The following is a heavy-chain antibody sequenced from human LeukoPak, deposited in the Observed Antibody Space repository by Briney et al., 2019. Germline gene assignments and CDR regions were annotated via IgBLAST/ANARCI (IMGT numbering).Heavy chain of an antibody. J-gene: IGHJ5*02. D-gene: IGHD3-3*01. CDR2: INPNSGGT. V-gene: IGHV1-2*02. CDR3: AREYYDFWSGYYRRNWFDP. Sequence: ASVKVSCKASGYTFTGYYMHWVRQAPGQGLEWMGLINPNSGGTNYAQKFQGRVTMTRGTSISTAYMELSRLRSDDTAVYYCAREYYDFWSGYYRRNWFDPWGQGTLVTVSS. CDR1: GYTFTGYY.